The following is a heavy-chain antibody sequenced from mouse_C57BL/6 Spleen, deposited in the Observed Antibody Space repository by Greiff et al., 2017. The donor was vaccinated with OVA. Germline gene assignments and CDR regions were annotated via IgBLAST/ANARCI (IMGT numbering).Heavy chain of an antibody. CDR2: ISGGGGNT. CDR1: GFTFSSYT. Sequence: EVQLVESGGGLVKPGGSLKLSCAASGFTFSSYTMSWVRQTPEKRLEWVATISGGGGNTYYPDSVKGRFTISRDNAKNTLYLQMSSLRSEDTALYYCARQTTVVGYFDVWGTGTTVTVSS. D-gene: IGHD1-1*01. J-gene: IGHJ1*03. V-gene: IGHV5-9*01. CDR3: ARQTTVVGYFDV.